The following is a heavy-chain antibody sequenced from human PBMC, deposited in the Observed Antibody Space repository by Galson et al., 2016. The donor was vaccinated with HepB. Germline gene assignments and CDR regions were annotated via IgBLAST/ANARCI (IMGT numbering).Heavy chain of an antibody. CDR1: GDSVSNGDYY. V-gene: IGHV4-31*03. Sequence: TLSLTCTVSGDSVSNGDYYWGWVRQHPEKGLEWIGYIYYSGSTYYNPSPRSRVIISVDTSNNQLSLKLTSVTAADTAVYYCTRAAYCSSVTCYLDSWGQGTLVTVSS. CDR3: TRAAYCSSVTCYLDS. CDR2: IYYSGST. D-gene: IGHD2-2*01. J-gene: IGHJ5*01.